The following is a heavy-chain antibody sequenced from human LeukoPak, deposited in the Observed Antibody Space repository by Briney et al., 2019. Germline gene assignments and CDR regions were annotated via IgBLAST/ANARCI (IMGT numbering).Heavy chain of an antibody. CDR1: GFTFTTYA. J-gene: IGHJ4*02. CDR2: IRYDGSKK. Sequence: GGSLRLSCAASGFTFTTYAMHWVRQAPGKGLEWVAVIRYDGSKKYYADSVKGRLTISRDNSKNMVSLQMNSLSAEDAAVYYCARDGINGNYYFDYWGQGTLVTVSS. V-gene: IGHV3-30-3*01. CDR3: ARDGINGNYYFDY. D-gene: IGHD4-23*01.